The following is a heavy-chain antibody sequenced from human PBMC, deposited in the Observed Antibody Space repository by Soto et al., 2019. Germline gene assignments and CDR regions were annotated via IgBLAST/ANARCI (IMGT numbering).Heavy chain of an antibody. J-gene: IGHJ4*02. V-gene: IGHV1-8*01. CDR1: GYTFTSYD. CDR3: ARGSRITIFGVVTRVFDY. Sequence: ASVKVSCKASGYTFTSYDINWVRQATGQGLEWMGWMNPNSGNTGYAQKFQGRVTMTRNTSISTAYMELSSLRSEDTAVYYCARGSRITIFGVVTRVFDYWGQGTLVTVSS. D-gene: IGHD3-3*01. CDR2: MNPNSGNT.